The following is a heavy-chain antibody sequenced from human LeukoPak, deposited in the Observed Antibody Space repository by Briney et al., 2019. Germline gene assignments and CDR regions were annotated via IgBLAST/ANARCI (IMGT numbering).Heavy chain of an antibody. V-gene: IGHV4-59*08. J-gene: IGHJ5*02. CDR3: AGIVVVAGWFDP. D-gene: IGHD2-15*01. Sequence: SETLSLTCTVSGGSISSYYWSWIRQPPGKGLEWIGYIYYSGSTNHNPSLKSRVTISVDTSKNQFSLKLSSVTAADTAVYYCAGIVVVAGWFDPWGQGTLVTVSS. CDR2: IYYSGST. CDR1: GGSISSYY.